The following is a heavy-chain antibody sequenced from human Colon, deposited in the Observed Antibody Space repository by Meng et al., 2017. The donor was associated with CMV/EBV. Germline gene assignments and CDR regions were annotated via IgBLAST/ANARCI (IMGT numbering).Heavy chain of an antibody. CDR2: INSDGSST. CDR3: AREMRLPAAKGRYGMDV. CDR1: GFTFSSYW. J-gene: IGHJ6*02. V-gene: IGHV3-74*01. D-gene: IGHD2-2*01. Sequence: GGSLRLSCAASGFTFSSYWMHWVRQAPGKGLVWVSRINSDGSSTSYADSVKGRFTISRDNAKNTLYLQMNILRAEDTAVYYCAREMRLPAAKGRYGMDVWGQGTTVTVSS.